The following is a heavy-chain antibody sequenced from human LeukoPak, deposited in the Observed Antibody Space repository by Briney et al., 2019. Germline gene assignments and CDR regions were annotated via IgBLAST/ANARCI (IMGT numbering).Heavy chain of an antibody. V-gene: IGHV3-30*04. J-gene: IGHJ3*02. D-gene: IGHD2-15*01. CDR1: GFTFSHYA. Sequence: GGSLRLSCAASGFTFSHYAMTWVRQAPGKGLEWVAVISYDGSNKYYADSVKGRFTISRDNSKNTLYLQMNSLRAEDTAVYYCARGAVLLTIHAFDIWGQGTMVTVSS. CDR2: ISYDGSNK. CDR3: ARGAVLLTIHAFDI.